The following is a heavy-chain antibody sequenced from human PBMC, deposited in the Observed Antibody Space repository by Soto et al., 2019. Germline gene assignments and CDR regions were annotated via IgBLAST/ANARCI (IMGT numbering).Heavy chain of an antibody. CDR1: GGTFSSYS. J-gene: IGHJ4*02. CDR3: ARDGRRHSGGINY. V-gene: IGHV1-69*01. D-gene: IGHD2-15*01. Sequence: QVQLVQSVAEVKKPGSSVKVSCKASGGTFSSYSINWVRQAPGQGLEWMGEIIPLFGTANYAQKFQGRVKITADESTSKAYMELSSLRYEDTAVYYCARDGRRHSGGINYWGQGTLVTVSS. CDR2: IIPLFGTA.